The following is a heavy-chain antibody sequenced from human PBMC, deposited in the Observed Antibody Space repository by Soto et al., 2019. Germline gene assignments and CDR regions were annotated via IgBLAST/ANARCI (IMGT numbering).Heavy chain of an antibody. J-gene: IGHJ6*02. CDR1: GFTFSSYS. CDR3: ARDIIPPPNYYHYGMDV. V-gene: IGHV3-48*02. CDR2: ISSSSSTI. Sequence: GGSLRLSCAASGFTFSSYSMNWVRQAPGKGLEWVSYISSSSSTIYYADSVKGRFTISRDNAKNSLYLQMNSLRDEDTAVYYCARDIIPPPNYYHYGMDVWGQGTTVTVSS.